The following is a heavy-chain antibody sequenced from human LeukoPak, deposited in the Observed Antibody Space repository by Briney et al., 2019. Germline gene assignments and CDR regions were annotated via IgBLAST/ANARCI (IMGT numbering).Heavy chain of an antibody. V-gene: IGHV1-46*01. Sequence: GASVKVSCKASGYTFTSYYMHWVRQAPGQGLEWMGIINPSGGSTSYAQKFQGRVTMTRDTSTSTVYMELSSLRSEDTAVYYCARDQGPGVYPTYSHHVFQHWGQGTLVTVSS. D-gene: IGHD6-6*01. CDR3: ARDQGPGVYPTYSHHVFQH. CDR1: GYTFTSYY. J-gene: IGHJ1*01. CDR2: INPSGGST.